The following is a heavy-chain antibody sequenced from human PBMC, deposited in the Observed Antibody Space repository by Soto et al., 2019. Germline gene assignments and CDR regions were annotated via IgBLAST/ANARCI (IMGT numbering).Heavy chain of an antibody. CDR3: SRGESIEWCWFDY. V-gene: IGHV1-69*12. J-gene: IGHJ4*02. CDR2: IIPIFGTA. D-gene: IGHD2-8*01. CDR1: GGTFSSYA. Sequence: QVQLVQSGAEVKKPGSSVKVSCKASGGTFSSYAISWVRQAPGQGLEWMGGIIPIFGTANYAKKFPGRVTITADESTSTAYMELSSLRSEGTAMYYCSRGESIEWCWFDYWGEGTLVTVSS.